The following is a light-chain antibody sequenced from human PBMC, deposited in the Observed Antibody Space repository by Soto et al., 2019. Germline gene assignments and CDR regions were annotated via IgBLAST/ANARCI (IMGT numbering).Light chain of an antibody. Sequence: QSVLTQPPSVSAAPGQKVTISCSGSSSNIGNNYVSWYRQLPGTAPKLLIYDNNERPSGIPDRFSGSRSGTSATLGITGLQTGEEADYYCGTWDSSLSAVVFGGGTKLTVL. CDR1: SSNIGNNY. V-gene: IGLV1-51*01. CDR3: GTWDSSLSAVV. J-gene: IGLJ2*01. CDR2: DNN.